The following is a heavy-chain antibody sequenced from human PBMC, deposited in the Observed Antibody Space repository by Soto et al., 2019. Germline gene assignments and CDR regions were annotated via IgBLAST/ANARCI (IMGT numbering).Heavy chain of an antibody. D-gene: IGHD3-3*02. CDR3: ARDKDRQQLGGNYYYILDV. Sequence: QVQLVQSGAEVKKPGSSVKVSCKASGGTFSTSAISWVRQAPGQGLEWVGGIMPVFPTPDYAQKFQGRVTXTXDXATTTAYLELTSLRTDDTAVYYCARDKDRQQLGGNYYYILDVWGQGTAITVSS. V-gene: IGHV1-69*05. CDR2: IMPVFPTP. J-gene: IGHJ6*02. CDR1: GGTFSTSA.